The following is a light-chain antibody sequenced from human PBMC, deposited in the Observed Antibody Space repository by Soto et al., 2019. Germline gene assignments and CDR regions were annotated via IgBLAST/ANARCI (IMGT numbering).Light chain of an antibody. CDR3: QQYENLPLT. Sequence: DIQMTQSPSSLSASVGDGVTITCQASQDITNYLNWYQQKPGKSPKLLIFDAANLEAGVPSRFSGSGSGTESTFTISSLQPEDMATYYCQQYENLPLTFGGGTKVE. J-gene: IGKJ4*01. CDR2: DAA. V-gene: IGKV1-33*01. CDR1: QDITNY.